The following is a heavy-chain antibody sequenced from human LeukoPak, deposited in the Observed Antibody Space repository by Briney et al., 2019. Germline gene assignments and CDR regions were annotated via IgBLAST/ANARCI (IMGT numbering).Heavy chain of an antibody. D-gene: IGHD3-22*01. CDR1: GGSISSYY. V-gene: IGHV4-59*01. CDR3: ARGYYYDSSGYPDAFDI. CDR2: IHYSGST. J-gene: IGHJ3*02. Sequence: PSETLFLTCTVSGGSISSYYWSWIRQPPGKGLEWIGYIHYSGSTNYNPSLKSRVTISVDTSKNQFSLKLSSVTAADTAVYYCARGYYYDSSGYPDAFDIWGQGTMVTVSS.